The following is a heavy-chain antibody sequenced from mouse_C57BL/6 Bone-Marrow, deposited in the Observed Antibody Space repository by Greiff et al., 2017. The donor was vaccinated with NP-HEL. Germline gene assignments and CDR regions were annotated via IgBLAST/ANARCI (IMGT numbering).Heavy chain of an antibody. CDR3: ARSGLGRLYYFDY. CDR2: IYPGDGDT. D-gene: IGHD4-1*01. Sequence: QVQLQQSGAELVKPGASVKISCKASGYAFSSYWMNWVKQRPGKGLEWIGQIYPGDGDTNYNGKFKGKATLTADKSSSTAYMQLSSLTSEDSAVYFCARSGLGRLYYFDYWGQGTTLTVSS. V-gene: IGHV1-80*01. J-gene: IGHJ2*01. CDR1: GYAFSSYW.